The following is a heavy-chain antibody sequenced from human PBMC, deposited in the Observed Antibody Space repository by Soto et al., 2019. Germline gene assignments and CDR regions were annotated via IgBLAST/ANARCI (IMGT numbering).Heavy chain of an antibody. CDR2: IRSKAYGGTT. CDR3: TRALMEWLFPNWFDP. V-gene: IGHV3-49*03. J-gene: IGHJ5*02. CDR1: GFTFGDYA. D-gene: IGHD3-3*01. Sequence: PGGSLRLSCTASGFTFGDYAMSWFRQAPGKGLEWVGFIRSKAYGGTTEYAASVKGRFTISRDDSKSIAYLQMNSLKTEDTAVYYCTRALMEWLFPNWFDPWGQGTLVTVSS.